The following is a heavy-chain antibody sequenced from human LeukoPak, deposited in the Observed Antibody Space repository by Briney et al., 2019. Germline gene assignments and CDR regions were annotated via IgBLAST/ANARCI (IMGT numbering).Heavy chain of an antibody. CDR1: GFTFSSYG. V-gene: IGHV3-33*01. Sequence: PGRSLRLSCAASGFTFSSYGMHWVRQAPGKGLEWVAVIWYDGSNKYYADSVKGRFTISRDNSKNTLYLQMNSLRAEDTAVYYCARTIRGYYGSGSYCYFDYWGQGTLVTVSS. CDR3: ARTIRGYYGSGSYCYFDY. CDR2: IWYDGSNK. J-gene: IGHJ4*02. D-gene: IGHD3-10*01.